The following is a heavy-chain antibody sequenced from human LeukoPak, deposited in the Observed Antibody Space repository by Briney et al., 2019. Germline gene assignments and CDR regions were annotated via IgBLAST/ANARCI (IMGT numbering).Heavy chain of an antibody. Sequence: PGGSLRLSCAASGFSVSSKYMSWVRQPAGKGLEWVSVIYTGGNTFYAASVKGRFTISRDNSKNTLYLQMNSLRSDDTAVNYCTKLKGWYGDGYFDFWGPGILVTVSS. CDR2: IYTGGNT. CDR3: TKLKGWYGDGYFDF. J-gene: IGHJ4*02. CDR1: GFSVSSKY. D-gene: IGHD6-19*01. V-gene: IGHV3-53*01.